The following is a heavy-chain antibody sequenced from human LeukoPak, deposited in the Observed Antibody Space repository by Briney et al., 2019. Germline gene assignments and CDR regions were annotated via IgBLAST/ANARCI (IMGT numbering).Heavy chain of an antibody. Sequence: SQTLSLTCTVSGGSISSGDYYWSWIRQPPGKGLEWIGYIYYSGSTYYNPSLKSRVTISVDTSKNQFSLKLSSVTAADTAVYYCASAHRYCSSTSCPYYYYYHMDVWGKGTTVTVSS. CDR1: GGSISSGDYY. CDR2: IYYSGST. J-gene: IGHJ6*03. V-gene: IGHV4-30-4*08. D-gene: IGHD2-2*01. CDR3: ASAHRYCSSTSCPYYYYYHMDV.